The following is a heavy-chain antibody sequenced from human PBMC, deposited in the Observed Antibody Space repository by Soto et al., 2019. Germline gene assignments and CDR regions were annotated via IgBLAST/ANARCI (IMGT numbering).Heavy chain of an antibody. D-gene: IGHD5-18*01. CDR3: ATRDTGRVS. V-gene: IGHV4-4*02. CDR2: SHQSGNT. Sequence: QVQLQESGPGLVKPSGTLSLTCAVSGVSIGSHDWWTWVRQPPGKGLEWIGESHQSGNTNYNSSLESRVTISLDKSKNHCSLQLSSVTVADTAVYYCATRDTGRVSWGQGTLVTVSS. J-gene: IGHJ5*02. CDR1: GVSIGSHDW.